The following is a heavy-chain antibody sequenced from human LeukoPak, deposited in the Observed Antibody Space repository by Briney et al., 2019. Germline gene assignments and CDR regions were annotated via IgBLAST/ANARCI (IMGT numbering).Heavy chain of an antibody. J-gene: IGHJ6*03. D-gene: IGHD3-10*01. CDR3: ARGGYGSGWDYMDV. Sequence: SETLSLTCTVSGYSISSGYFWGWIRQPPGKGLEWIGGINHSGNTNYNPSLKSRVTISVDTSKNQFSLKLSSVTAADTAVYYCARGGYGSGWDYMDVWGKGTTVTVSS. V-gene: IGHV4-38-2*02. CDR1: GYSISSGYF. CDR2: INHSGNT.